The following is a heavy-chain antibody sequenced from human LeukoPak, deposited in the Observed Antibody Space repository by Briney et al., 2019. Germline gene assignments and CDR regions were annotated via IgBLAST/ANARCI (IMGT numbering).Heavy chain of an antibody. J-gene: IGHJ4*02. CDR2: IWYDGSNK. Sequence: GRSLRLSCAASGFTFSSYGMHWVRRAPGKGLEWVAVIWYDGSNKYYADSVKGRFTISRDNSKNTLYLQMNSLRAEDTAVYYCARVSSSWYQGFDYWGQGTLVTVSS. D-gene: IGHD6-13*01. CDR3: ARVSSSWYQGFDY. CDR1: GFTFSSYG. V-gene: IGHV3-33*01.